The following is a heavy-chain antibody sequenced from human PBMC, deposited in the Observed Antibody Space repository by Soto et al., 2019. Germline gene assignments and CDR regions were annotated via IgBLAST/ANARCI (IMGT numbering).Heavy chain of an antibody. Sequence: GESLKISCKGSGYSFSNYWIVWARQMPEKGLEXMGXXYXGXXXTXXXPSLQGQVTISADKSFSTAYLQWSSLKASDSAMYYCARLVTKSLDYWGQGTLVTASS. CDR3: ARLVTKSLDY. J-gene: IGHJ4*02. CDR2: XYXGXXXT. CDR1: GYSFSNYW. D-gene: IGHD2-8*01. V-gene: IGHV5-51*01.